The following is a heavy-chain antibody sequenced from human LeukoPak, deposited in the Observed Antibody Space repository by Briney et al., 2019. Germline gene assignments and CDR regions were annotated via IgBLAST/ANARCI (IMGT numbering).Heavy chain of an antibody. J-gene: IGHJ3*02. D-gene: IGHD3-16*02. CDR2: ISSSGSTI. CDR1: GFTFGSYE. Sequence: GGSLRLSCAASGFTFGSYEMNWVRQAPGKGLEWVSYISSSGSTIYYADSVKGRFTISRDNAKNSLYLQMNSLRAEDTAVYYCARDYHAFDIWGQGTMVTVSS. V-gene: IGHV3-48*03. CDR3: ARDYHAFDI.